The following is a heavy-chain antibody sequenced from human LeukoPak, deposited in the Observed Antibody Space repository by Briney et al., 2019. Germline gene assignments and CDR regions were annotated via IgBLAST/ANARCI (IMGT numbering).Heavy chain of an antibody. J-gene: IGHJ4*02. V-gene: IGHV3-66*01. CDR3: AREDSSGYYSHFDY. D-gene: IGHD3-22*01. CDR1: GFTVSSNY. CDR2: IYSGGST. Sequence: GGSLRLSCAASGFTVSSNYMSWVRQAPGKGLEWVSVIYSGGSTYYAGSVKGRFTISRDNSKNTLYLQMNSLRAEDTAVYYCAREDSSGYYSHFDYWGQGTLVTVSS.